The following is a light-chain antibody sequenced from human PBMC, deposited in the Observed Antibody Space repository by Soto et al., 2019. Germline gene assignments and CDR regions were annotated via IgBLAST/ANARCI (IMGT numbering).Light chain of an antibody. Sequence: DMQMTQSPSTLSASVGDRFTIAFRASESISRWLAWYQQKPEKAPELLLYASSSLQSGAPRRFSGSGSGTTFTLTIRSLRPEDFATYYCQQSYNTPVTFGGGTKVDIK. V-gene: IGKV1-39*01. CDR1: ESISRW. J-gene: IGKJ4*01. CDR3: QQSYNTPVT. CDR2: ASS.